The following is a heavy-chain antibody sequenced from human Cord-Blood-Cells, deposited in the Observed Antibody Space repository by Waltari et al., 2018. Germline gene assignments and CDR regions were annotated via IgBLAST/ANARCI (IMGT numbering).Heavy chain of an antibody. Sequence: QVQLVQSGAEVKKPGASAKVSCKVSGYTLTELSMHWVRPAPGKGPEWMGRFESEDGETNYAQKFQSRVTMTEYTSTATAYMDPSSLRSDNTAVYYCATVLGYGSGSYYCDYWGQGTLVTVSS. CDR3: ATVLGYGSGSYYCDY. V-gene: IGHV1-24*01. CDR1: GYTLTELS. CDR2: FESEDGET. D-gene: IGHD3-10*01. J-gene: IGHJ4*02.